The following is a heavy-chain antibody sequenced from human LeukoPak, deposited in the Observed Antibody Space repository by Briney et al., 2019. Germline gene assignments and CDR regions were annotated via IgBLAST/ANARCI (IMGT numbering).Heavy chain of an antibody. V-gene: IGHV3-48*03. Sequence: GGSLRLSCAASGFTFSSYDMNWVRQAPGKGLEWVSYISSRGSTINYAGSVKGRFTISRDNAKNSLYLQMNSLRAEDTAVYYRARGSGYYPYWGQGTLVTVSS. J-gene: IGHJ4*02. CDR1: GFTFSSYD. D-gene: IGHD3-3*01. CDR2: ISSRGSTI. CDR3: ARGSGYYPY.